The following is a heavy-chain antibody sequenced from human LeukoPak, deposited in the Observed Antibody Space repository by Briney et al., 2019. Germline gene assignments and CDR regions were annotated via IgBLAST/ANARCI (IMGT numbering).Heavy chain of an antibody. CDR2: FYYTGST. J-gene: IGHJ5*02. CDR1: GGSITSYY. Sequence: TSETPSLTCTVSGGSITSYYWSWIRQPPGKGLEWIASFYYTGSTNFNPSLKSRVTISVDTSKNQFSLKLSSVTAADTALYYCARGARSNWFDPWGQGTLVTVSS. D-gene: IGHD3-10*01. CDR3: ARGARSNWFDP. V-gene: IGHV4-59*01.